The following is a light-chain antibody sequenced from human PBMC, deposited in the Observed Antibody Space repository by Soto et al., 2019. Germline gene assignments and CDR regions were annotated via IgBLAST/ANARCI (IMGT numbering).Light chain of an antibody. CDR1: QSLRSTF. CDR3: QQYGTSSEAT. V-gene: IGKV3-20*01. J-gene: IGKJ4*01. CDR2: GAS. Sequence: EIVFAQSPVTLSFSAAYYPTPSCKTSQSLRSTFVAWYQVKPDQAPRLLIYGASARATGIPDRFSGSGSGTDFTLTISRVEPEDFAVYYCQQYGTSSEATFGGGTKVDIK.